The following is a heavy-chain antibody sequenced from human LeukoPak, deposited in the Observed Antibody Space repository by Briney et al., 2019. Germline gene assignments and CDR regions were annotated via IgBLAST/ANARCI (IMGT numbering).Heavy chain of an antibody. CDR2: MSGSGGGT. Sequence: GGSLRLSCAVSGIALSNYGMSWVRKAPGKGLEWVAGMSGSGGGTNYADSVKGRFTVSRDNSKNTLYLQMKSLRAEDTAVYFCAKRGVVIRVILVGFYKEAYYFDSWGQGALVTVSS. J-gene: IGHJ4*02. V-gene: IGHV3-23*01. CDR3: AKRGVVIRVILVGFYKEAYYFDS. D-gene: IGHD3-22*01. CDR1: GIALSNYG.